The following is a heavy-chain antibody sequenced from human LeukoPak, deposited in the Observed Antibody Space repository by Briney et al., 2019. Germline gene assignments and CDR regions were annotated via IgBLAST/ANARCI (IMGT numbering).Heavy chain of an antibody. CDR3: ARAGSSGYYRDFDY. CDR1: GYTFTSYD. Sequence: ASVKVSCKASGYTFTSYDINWVRQATGQGLEWMGWMNPNSGNTGYAQKFQGRVTMTRNTSISTAYMELRSLRSEDTAVYYCARAGSSGYYRDFDYGGRGPLVTVSS. V-gene: IGHV1-8*01. J-gene: IGHJ4*02. CDR2: MNPNSGNT. D-gene: IGHD3-22*01.